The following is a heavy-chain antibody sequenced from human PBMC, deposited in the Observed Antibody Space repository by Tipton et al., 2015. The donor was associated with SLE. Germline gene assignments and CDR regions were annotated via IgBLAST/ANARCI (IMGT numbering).Heavy chain of an antibody. V-gene: IGHV4-39*07. CDR1: DGSIRSTNYY. CDR3: ARQTRYSSSSNYFDY. J-gene: IGHJ4*02. CDR2: IFYSGST. D-gene: IGHD6-6*01. Sequence: TLTLTCTVSDGSIRSTNYYWGWIRQPPGKGLEWIGSIFYSGSTNYNPSLKSRVTISVDTSKNQFSLKLSSVTAADTAVYYCARQTRYSSSSNYFDYWGQGTLVTVSS.